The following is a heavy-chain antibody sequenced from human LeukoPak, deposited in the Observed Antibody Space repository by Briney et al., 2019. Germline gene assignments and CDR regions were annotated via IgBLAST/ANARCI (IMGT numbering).Heavy chain of an antibody. Sequence: GGSLRLSCAASGFTFSSYSMNWVRQAPGKGLEWVAFIRYDGSNKYYADSVKGRFTISRDNSKNTLYLQMNSLRAEDTAVYYCAKGFFNYMDVWGKGTTVTVSS. J-gene: IGHJ6*03. CDR1: GFTFSSYS. CDR3: AKGFFNYMDV. D-gene: IGHD3-3*01. V-gene: IGHV3-30*02. CDR2: IRYDGSNK.